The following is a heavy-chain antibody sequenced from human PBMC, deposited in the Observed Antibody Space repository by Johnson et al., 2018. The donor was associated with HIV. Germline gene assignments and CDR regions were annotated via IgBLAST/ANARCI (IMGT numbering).Heavy chain of an antibody. CDR2: IRYDGTSE. Sequence: QVQLVESGGGVVQPGESLRLSCAASGFIFSSYDMHWVRQAPGKGLEWVAFIRYDGTSENYADSVKGRFSITRDNSNNTVYLHMNSLRAEDTAVYYCAKDKSIVGATSNAFDIWGQGTMVTVSS. CDR1: GFIFSSYD. J-gene: IGHJ3*02. V-gene: IGHV3-30*02. D-gene: IGHD1-26*01. CDR3: AKDKSIVGATSNAFDI.